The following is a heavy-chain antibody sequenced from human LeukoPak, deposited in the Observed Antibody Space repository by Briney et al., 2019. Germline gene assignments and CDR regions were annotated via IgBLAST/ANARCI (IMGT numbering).Heavy chain of an antibody. D-gene: IGHD3-16*01. J-gene: IGHJ4*02. CDR3: ARVPQPYTPFDY. V-gene: IGHV1-46*01. CDR1: GYTFTSYG. CDR2: INPSGGST. Sequence: ASVKVSCKASGYTFTSYGISWVRQAPGQGLEWMGIINPSGGSTSYAQKFQGRVTMTRDTSTSTVYMELSSLRSEDTAVYYCARVPQPYTPFDYWGQGTLVTVSS.